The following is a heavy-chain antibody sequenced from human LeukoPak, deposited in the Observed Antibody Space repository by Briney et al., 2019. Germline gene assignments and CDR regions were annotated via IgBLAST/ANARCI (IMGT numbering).Heavy chain of an antibody. J-gene: IGHJ4*02. D-gene: IGHD3-22*01. Sequence: SETLSLTCAVYGGSFSGYYWSWIRKPPGMGLEWIGEVNHSGSTNYNPSLKSRVTISVDTSKNQFSLKLSSVTAADTAVYYCARRGITMIVRPRGAVDYWGQGTLVTVSS. CDR3: ARRGITMIVRPRGAVDY. CDR1: GGSFSGYY. CDR2: VNHSGST. V-gene: IGHV4-34*01.